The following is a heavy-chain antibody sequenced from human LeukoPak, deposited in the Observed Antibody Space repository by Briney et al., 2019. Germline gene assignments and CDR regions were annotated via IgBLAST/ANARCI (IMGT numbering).Heavy chain of an antibody. CDR1: GFAFSSYS. CDR2: ISSSSSYI. D-gene: IGHD6-13*01. CDR3: ARDYSSSWYGYYYYGMDV. V-gene: IGHV3-21*01. Sequence: GGSLRLSCAASGFAFSSYSMNWVRQAPGKGLEWVSSISSSSSYIYYADSVKGRFTISRDNAKNPLYLQMNSLRAEDTAVYYCARDYSSSWYGYYYYGMDVWGQGTTVTVSS. J-gene: IGHJ6*02.